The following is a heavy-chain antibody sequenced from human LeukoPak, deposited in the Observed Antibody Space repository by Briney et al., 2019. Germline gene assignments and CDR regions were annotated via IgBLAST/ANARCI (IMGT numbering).Heavy chain of an antibody. Sequence: GGSLRLSCEASGFTFSTYGMHWVRQAPGKGLEWVAVISYDGSNKYYADSVKGRFTISRDNSKNTLYLQMNSLRAEDTAVYYCARDYTGYSGYDLFSLFDYWGQGTLVTVSS. J-gene: IGHJ4*02. CDR2: ISYDGSNK. CDR1: GFTFSTYG. D-gene: IGHD5-12*01. CDR3: ARDYTGYSGYDLFSLFDY. V-gene: IGHV3-30*19.